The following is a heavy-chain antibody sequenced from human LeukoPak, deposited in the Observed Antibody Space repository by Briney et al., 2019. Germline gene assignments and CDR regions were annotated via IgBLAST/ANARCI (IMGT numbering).Heavy chain of an antibody. CDR2: IYYSGSA. D-gene: IGHD5-24*01. CDR3: ARGDGYNPTDYFDY. Sequence: SETLSLTCTVSGGSISNGDYYWTWIRQPPGKGLEWIGYIYYSGSAYYNPSLKSRVSISVDTSKNQFSLEVTSVTAAGTAIYYCARGDGYNPTDYFDYWGQGTLVTVSS. V-gene: IGHV4-30-4*01. J-gene: IGHJ4*02. CDR1: GGSISNGDYY.